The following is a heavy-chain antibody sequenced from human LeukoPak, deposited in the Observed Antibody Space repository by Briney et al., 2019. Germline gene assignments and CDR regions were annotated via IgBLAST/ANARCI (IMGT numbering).Heavy chain of an antibody. CDR1: GFTISTYS. V-gene: IGHV3-48*01. CDR3: ARDFYDFWSGSIRFDP. Sequence: GGSLRLSCEGSGFTISTYSMNWVRQAPGKGLEWVSYISSSSNTIYYADSVKGRFTISRDNAKNSLYLQMNSLRAEDTAVYYCARDFYDFWSGSIRFDPWGQGTLVTVSS. CDR2: ISSSSNTI. J-gene: IGHJ5*02. D-gene: IGHD3-3*01.